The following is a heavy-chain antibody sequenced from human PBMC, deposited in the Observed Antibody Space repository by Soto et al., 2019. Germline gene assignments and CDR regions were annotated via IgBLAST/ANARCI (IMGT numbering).Heavy chain of an antibody. J-gene: IGHJ3*02. D-gene: IGHD6-19*01. CDR3: ARVLAGTGPHDAFDI. Sequence: QVQLVQSGAEVKKPGASVKVSCKASGYTFTGYYMHWVRQAPGQGLEWMGWINPNSGGTNYAQKFQGWVTMTSDTSSSTAYMERSRLRSDDTAVYYCARVLAGTGPHDAFDIWGQGTMVTVSS. CDR2: INPNSGGT. CDR1: GYTFTGYY. V-gene: IGHV1-2*04.